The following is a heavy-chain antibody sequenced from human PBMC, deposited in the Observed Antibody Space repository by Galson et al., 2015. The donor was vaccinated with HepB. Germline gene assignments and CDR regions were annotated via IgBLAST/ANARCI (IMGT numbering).Heavy chain of an antibody. CDR2: TSAGGGTT. Sequence: SLRLSCAASGFTFRSSAMSWVRQAPGKGLEWVSTTSAGGGTTYYADSVEGRFTISRDNSKNTLFLQLNSLTAEDTAVYYGAKRGSCPDWDYWGQGTLVTAS. D-gene: IGHD3-16*01. J-gene: IGHJ4*02. V-gene: IGHV3-23*01. CDR1: GFTFRSSA. CDR3: AKRGSCPDWDY.